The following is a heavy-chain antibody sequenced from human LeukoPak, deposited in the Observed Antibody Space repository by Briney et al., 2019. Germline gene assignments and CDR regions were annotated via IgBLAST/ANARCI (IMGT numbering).Heavy chain of an antibody. CDR1: EFTFSNFW. CDR3: ARAIDYGYPGGY. D-gene: IGHD4-17*01. J-gene: IGHJ4*02. Sequence: PGGSLRLSCVASEFTFSNFWMSWVRQAPGKGLEWVANIKQDGTEKYYVDSVKGRFTVSRDNAKNPLYLQMNSLRAEDTAVYYCARAIDYGYPGGYWGQGTLVTVSS. V-gene: IGHV3-7*01. CDR2: IKQDGTEK.